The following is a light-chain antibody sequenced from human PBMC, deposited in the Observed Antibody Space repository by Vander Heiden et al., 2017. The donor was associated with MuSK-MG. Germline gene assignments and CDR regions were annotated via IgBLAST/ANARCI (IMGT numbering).Light chain of an antibody. CDR3: QQDDSSPGT. CDR1: RRVSSSY. J-gene: IGKJ1*01. Sequence: DIMLTKSPGTPSLSPGERASIPCCASRRVSSSYLAWYQQKPGQAPRLLIYGASSRATGVPERFSGSGSGTDFTLTISRLQPEDFAMYYCQQDDSSPGTFGQGTKVEIK. V-gene: IGKV3-20*01. CDR2: GAS.